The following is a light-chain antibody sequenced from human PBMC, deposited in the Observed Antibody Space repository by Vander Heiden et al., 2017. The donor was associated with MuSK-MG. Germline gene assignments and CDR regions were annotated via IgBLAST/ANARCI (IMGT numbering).Light chain of an antibody. V-gene: IGKV1-33*01. Sequence: DIQMTQPPSPLSASVGDRVIITCQPSQGIGNYLHGYQQKPVKTPKVLTYDASKLETLAPSRFTGSGSVTDFTFTISSLQPVDIGTYYFQQYDAPPPITSGQGTRLKIK. CDR2: DAS. CDR1: QGIGNY. CDR3: QQYDAPPPIT. J-gene: IGKJ5*01.